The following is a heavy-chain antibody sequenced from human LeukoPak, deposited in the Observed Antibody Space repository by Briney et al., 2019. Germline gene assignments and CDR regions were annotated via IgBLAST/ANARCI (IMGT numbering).Heavy chain of an antibody. V-gene: IGHV1-2*02. J-gene: IGHJ4*02. Sequence: ASLKVSCKASGYTFTGYYMHWVRQAPGQGLEWMGWINPNSGGTNYAQKFQGRVTRTSDTSISTAYMELSRLRSDDTAVYYCARVNYDFWSGYYNSWGQGTLVTVSS. CDR3: ARVNYDFWSGYYNS. CDR2: INPNSGGT. CDR1: GYTFTGYY. D-gene: IGHD3-3*01.